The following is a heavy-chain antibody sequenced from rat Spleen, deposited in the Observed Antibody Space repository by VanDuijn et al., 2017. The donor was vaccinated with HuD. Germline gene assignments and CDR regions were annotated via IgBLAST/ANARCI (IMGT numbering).Heavy chain of an antibody. V-gene: IGHV5-29*01. CDR1: GLTFSDYG. D-gene: IGHD1-11*01. Sequence: EVQLVESGGGLVQPGRSLKLSCAASGLTFSDYGMAWVRQAPTKGLEWVATISYGDSSGHSSTYYRDSVKGRFTISRDNAKSTLSLQMDSLRSEDTATYYCAREGLRSLYGNWFAYWGQGTLVTVSS. CDR2: ISYGDSSGHSST. CDR3: AREGLRSLYGNWFAY. J-gene: IGHJ3*01.